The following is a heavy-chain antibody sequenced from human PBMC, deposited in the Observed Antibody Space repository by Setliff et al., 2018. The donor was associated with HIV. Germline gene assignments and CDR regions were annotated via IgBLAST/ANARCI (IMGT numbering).Heavy chain of an antibody. CDR3: TKKGPKGQWLVDLYFDS. CDR2: ISGSGGST. CDR1: GFSFNDYA. Sequence: PGGSLRLSCAASGFSFNDYAMSWVRQAPGKGLEWVSVISGSGGSTYVADSVKGRFTISRDNSENTLYLQMNSLGADDTAVYYCTKKGPKGQWLVDLYFDSWGQGTLVTVSS. V-gene: IGHV3-23*01. J-gene: IGHJ4*02. D-gene: IGHD6-19*01.